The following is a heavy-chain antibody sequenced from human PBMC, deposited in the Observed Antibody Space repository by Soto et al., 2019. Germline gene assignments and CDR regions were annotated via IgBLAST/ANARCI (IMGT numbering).Heavy chain of an antibody. CDR3: AKVGYYGSGSHRINWFDP. Sequence: GRSLRLSCAASGFTFSSYGMHWVRQAPGKGLEWVAVISYDGSNKYYADSVKGRFTISRDNSKNTLYLQMNSLRAEDTAVYYCAKVGYYGSGSHRINWFDPWGQGTLVTVSS. V-gene: IGHV3-30*18. J-gene: IGHJ5*02. CDR2: ISYDGSNK. D-gene: IGHD3-10*01. CDR1: GFTFSSYG.